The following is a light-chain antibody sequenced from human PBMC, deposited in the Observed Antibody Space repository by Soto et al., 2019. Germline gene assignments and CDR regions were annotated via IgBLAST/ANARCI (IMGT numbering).Light chain of an antibody. CDR3: SSYTSSSTRGV. J-gene: IGLJ2*01. CDR1: SSDVGGYNY. V-gene: IGLV2-14*01. Sequence: QSALTQPASVSGSPGQSITISCTGTSSDVGGYNYVSWYQQHPGKAPKLMIYDVSNRPSGVSNRFSGSKSGNTASLTISGLQAADEADYYCSSYTSSSTRGVFGGGTKLTVL. CDR2: DVS.